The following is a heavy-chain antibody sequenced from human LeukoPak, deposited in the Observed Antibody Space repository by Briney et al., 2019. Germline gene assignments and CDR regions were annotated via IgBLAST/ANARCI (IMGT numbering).Heavy chain of an antibody. CDR1: GFPVRRNY. J-gene: IGHJ4*02. CDR2: IYSGGST. CDR3: AGSYYNLLDY. Sequence: GGPLRLPCAPSGFPVRRNYMSGVRRAPGRGREWVSVIYSGGSTYYADSVKGRFTISRDNSKNTLYLQMNSLRAEDTAVYYCAGSYYNLLDYWGQGTLVTVSS. D-gene: IGHD3-10*01. V-gene: IGHV3-66*01.